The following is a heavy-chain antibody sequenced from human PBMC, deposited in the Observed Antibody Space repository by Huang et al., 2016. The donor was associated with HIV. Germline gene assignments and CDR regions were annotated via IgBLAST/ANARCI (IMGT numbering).Heavy chain of an antibody. CDR3: ATKTGAMDI. V-gene: IGHV3-7*01. Sequence: VESGGRLVQPGGSIRLSCVGSTFSFGAYWISWVRQTPGKGLEWVANIKQDESEKYYVESVKGRFNISRDNAKKILFLQMDNVRVEDTATYYCATKTGAMDIWGQGTAVTVS. CDR2: IKQDESEK. CDR1: TFSFGAYW. D-gene: IGHD1-7*01. J-gene: IGHJ6*02.